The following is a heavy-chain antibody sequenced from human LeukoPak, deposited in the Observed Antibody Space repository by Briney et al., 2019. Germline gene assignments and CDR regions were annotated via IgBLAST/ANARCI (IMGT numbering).Heavy chain of an antibody. CDR1: GFTFSSYS. D-gene: IGHD3-10*01. J-gene: IGHJ4*02. V-gene: IGHV3-21*01. CDR2: ISSSSSYI. CDR3: ARAVKFDY. Sequence: GGSLRLSCAASGFTFSSYSMNWVRQAPGKGLEWVSFISSSSSYIYYADSMKGRFTISRDNAKNSLYLQMNSLRAEDTAVYYCARAVKFDYWGQGTLVTVSS.